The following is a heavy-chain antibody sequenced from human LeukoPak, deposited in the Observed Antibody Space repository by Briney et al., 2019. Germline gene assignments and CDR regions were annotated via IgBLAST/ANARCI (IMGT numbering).Heavy chain of an antibody. D-gene: IGHD6-13*01. CDR1: GFTVSSNY. CDR2: IYSGGST. CDR3: VRLSSSWYYFDY. J-gene: IGHJ4*02. V-gene: IGHV3-53*01. Sequence: GGSLRLSCAASGFTVSSNYMSWVRQAPGKGLEWVSVIYSGGSTYYADSVKGRFTISRDNSKNTLYLQMNSLRAEDTAVYYCVRLSSSWYYFDYWGQGTLVTVSS.